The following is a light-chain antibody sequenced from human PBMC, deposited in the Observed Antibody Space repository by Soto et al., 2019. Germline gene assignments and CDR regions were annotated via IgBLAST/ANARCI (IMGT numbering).Light chain of an antibody. CDR3: QQLAGFPFT. J-gene: IGKJ5*01. CDR1: HTISSW. CDR2: TAS. Sequence: IHMTQSNSTLPGSVGDRITKTWRASHTISSWLAWYQQKPGKAPNLLIYTASTLQTGVPSRFSGSAYGTEFTLTISSLQPEDFTPYYGQQLAGFPFTFGVGTRLEI. V-gene: IGKV1-5*01.